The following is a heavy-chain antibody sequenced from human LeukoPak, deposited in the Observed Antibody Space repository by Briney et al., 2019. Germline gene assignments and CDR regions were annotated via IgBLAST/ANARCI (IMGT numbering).Heavy chain of an antibody. CDR3: ASGALGGIVGATAWNDAFDI. V-gene: IGHV4-61*02. CDR2: IYTSGST. J-gene: IGHJ3*02. Sequence: PSETLSLTCTVSGGSISSGSYYRSWIRQPAGKGLEWIGRIYTSGSTNYNPSLKSRVTISVDTSKNQFSLKLSSVTAADTAVYYCASGALGGIVGATAWNDAFDIWGQGTMVTVSS. CDR1: GGSISSGSYY. D-gene: IGHD1-26*01.